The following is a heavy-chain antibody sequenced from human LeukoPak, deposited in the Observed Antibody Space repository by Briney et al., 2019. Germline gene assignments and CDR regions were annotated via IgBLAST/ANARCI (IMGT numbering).Heavy chain of an antibody. CDR2: IKSKTDGGTT. J-gene: IGHJ4*02. D-gene: IGHD1-1*01. Sequence: TGGSLRLSCAAPGFTFSNAWMSWVRQAPGKGLEWVGRIKSKTDGGTTDYAAPVKGRFTISRDDSKNTLYLQMNSLKTEDTAVYYCTTDISTTGTARFDYWGQGTLVTVSS. CDR1: GFTFSNAW. CDR3: TTDISTTGTARFDY. V-gene: IGHV3-15*01.